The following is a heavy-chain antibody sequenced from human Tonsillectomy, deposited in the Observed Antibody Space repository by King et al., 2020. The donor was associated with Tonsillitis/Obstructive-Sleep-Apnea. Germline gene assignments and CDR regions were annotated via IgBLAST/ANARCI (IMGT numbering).Heavy chain of an antibody. CDR3: ARGGYGDQGNYMDV. J-gene: IGHJ6*03. CDR2: INHSGST. Sequence: VQLQQWGAGLLKPSETLSLTCAVYVGSFSGYYWSWIRQPPGNGLEWIGEINHSGSTNYNPSLKSRVTISVDTSKNQFSLKLSSVTAADTAVYYCARGGYGDQGNYMDVWGKGTTVTVSS. CDR1: VGSFSGYY. V-gene: IGHV4-34*01. D-gene: IGHD4-17*01.